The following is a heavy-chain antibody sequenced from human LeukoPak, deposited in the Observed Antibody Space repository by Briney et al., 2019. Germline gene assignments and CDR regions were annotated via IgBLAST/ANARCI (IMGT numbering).Heavy chain of an antibody. Sequence: SETLSLTCTVSGGSISSYYWSWIRQPPGKGLEWIGYIYYSGSTNYNPSLKSRVTISVDTSKNQFSLKLSSVTAADTAVYYCARLGVGNGGYDLTIDYWGQGTLVTVSS. CDR3: ARLGVGNGGYDLTIDY. CDR2: IYYSGST. D-gene: IGHD5-12*01. V-gene: IGHV4-59*08. J-gene: IGHJ4*02. CDR1: GGSISSYY.